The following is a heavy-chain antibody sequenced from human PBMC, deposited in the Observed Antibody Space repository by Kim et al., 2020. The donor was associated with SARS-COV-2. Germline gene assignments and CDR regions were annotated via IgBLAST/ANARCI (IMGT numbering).Heavy chain of an antibody. D-gene: IGHD6-19*01. CDR2: IRSKAYGGTT. CDR3: TTLAVAGTWYY. Sequence: GGSLRLSCTASGFTFGDYAMSWVRQAPGKGLEWVGFIRSKAYGGTTEYAASVKGRFTISRDDSKSIAYLQMNSLKTEDTAVYYCTTLAVAGTWYYWGQGTLVTVSS. V-gene: IGHV3-49*04. J-gene: IGHJ4*02. CDR1: GFTFGDYA.